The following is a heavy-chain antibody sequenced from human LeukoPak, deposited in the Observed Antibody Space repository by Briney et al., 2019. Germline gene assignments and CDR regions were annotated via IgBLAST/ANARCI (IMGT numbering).Heavy chain of an antibody. D-gene: IGHD4-23*01. CDR2: IKQDGSEK. Sequence: PGGSLRLSCATSGFSFSSYWMTWVRQAPGKGLEWVANIKQDGSEKYYVDSVKGRFTISRDNAKNSLYLQINSLRAEDTAVYYCARPTLGVSGGHYGTDVWGKGTTVTVSS. CDR3: ARPTLGVSGGHYGTDV. J-gene: IGHJ6*04. V-gene: IGHV3-7*03. CDR1: GFSFSSYW.